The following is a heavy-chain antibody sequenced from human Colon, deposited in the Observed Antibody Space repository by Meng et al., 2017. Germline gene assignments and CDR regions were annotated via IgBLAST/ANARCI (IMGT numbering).Heavy chain of an antibody. Sequence: SETLSLTCTVSGGSIRSDYWSWIRQPAGKGLEWIGRISTSGSTDYNPSLRSRVIMSVDTSKNQFSLKLSSVTAADTAVYYCARDASPNGQLYAFDMWGQGTLVTVSS. D-gene: IGHD1-1*01. CDR2: ISTSGST. J-gene: IGHJ3*02. CDR3: ARDASPNGQLYAFDM. V-gene: IGHV4-4*07. CDR1: GGSIRSDY.